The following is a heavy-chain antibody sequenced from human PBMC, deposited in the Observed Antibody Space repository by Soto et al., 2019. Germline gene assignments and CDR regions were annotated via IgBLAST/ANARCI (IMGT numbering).Heavy chain of an antibody. D-gene: IGHD6-19*01. J-gene: IGHJ4*02. CDR1: GGSFSGYY. V-gene: IGHV4-34*01. CDR2: INHSGST. Sequence: ETLSLTCAVYGGSFSGYYWSWIRQPPGKGLEWIGEINHSGSTNYNPSLKSRVTISVDTSKNQFSLKLSSVTAADTAVYYCAAGWTVAGGNDYWGQGTLVTVSS. CDR3: AAGWTVAGGNDY.